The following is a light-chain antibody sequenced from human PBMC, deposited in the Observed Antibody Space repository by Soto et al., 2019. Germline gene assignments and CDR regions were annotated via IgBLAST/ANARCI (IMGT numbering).Light chain of an antibody. CDR3: QQYNSLWT. V-gene: IGKV1-5*01. CDR1: KSITRW. Sequence: DIQMTQSPSTLTPSVGDSVTMRXRASKSITRWLSWYQQRPGKATEXXNSXASSLESGVPSMFSGSGSGTEFTITISSLQPYDVATYYCQQYNSLWTFGQGTKVDIK. CDR2: XAS. J-gene: IGKJ1*01.